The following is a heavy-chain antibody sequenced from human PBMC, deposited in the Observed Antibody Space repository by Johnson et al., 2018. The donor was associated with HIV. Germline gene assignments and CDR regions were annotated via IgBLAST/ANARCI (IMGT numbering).Heavy chain of an antibody. J-gene: IGHJ3*02. CDR1: GFTVSSNY. D-gene: IGHD3-16*01. CDR3: AREATYYDYVWGSYAFDI. Sequence: VHLVESGGGLVQPGGSLRLSCAASGFTVSSNYMSWVRQAPGKGLEWVSVIYSGGSTYYADSVKGRFTISRDNSKNTLYLQMNILRAEDTAVYYCAREATYYDYVWGSYAFDIWGQGTMVTVSS. V-gene: IGHV3-66*01. CDR2: IYSGGST.